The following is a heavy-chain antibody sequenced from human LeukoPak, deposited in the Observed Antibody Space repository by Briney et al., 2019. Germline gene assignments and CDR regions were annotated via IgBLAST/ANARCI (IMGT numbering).Heavy chain of an antibody. CDR2: IIPIFCTA. J-gene: IGHJ6*04. CDR1: GGTFSSYA. D-gene: IGHD2-2*01. CDR3: ARANCSSTSCRYYYYGMDV. V-gene: IGHV1-69*13. Sequence: ASVKVSCKACGGTFSSYAISWVRQAPGQGLEWMGGIIPIFCTANYAQKFEGRVTITADESTSTAYMELRSLRSEDTAVYYCARANCSSTSCRYYYYGMDVWGKGTTVTVSS.